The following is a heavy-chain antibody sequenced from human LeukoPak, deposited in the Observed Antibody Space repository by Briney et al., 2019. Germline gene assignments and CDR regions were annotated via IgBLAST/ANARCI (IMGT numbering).Heavy chain of an antibody. Sequence: SETLSLTCAVYGGSFSGYYWSWIRQPPGKGLEWIGEINHSGSTNYNPSLKSRVTISVDTSKNQFSLKLSSVTAADTAVYYCARGLRWGLLSWGQGTLVTVSS. V-gene: IGHV4-34*01. J-gene: IGHJ4*02. D-gene: IGHD1-26*01. CDR1: GGSFSGYY. CDR3: ARGLRWGLLS. CDR2: INHSGST.